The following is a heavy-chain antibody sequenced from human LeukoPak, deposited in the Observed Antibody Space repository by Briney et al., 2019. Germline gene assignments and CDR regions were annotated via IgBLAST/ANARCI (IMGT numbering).Heavy chain of an antibody. V-gene: IGHV4-34*01. CDR2: INHSGST. D-gene: IGHD1-26*01. CDR1: GGSFSGYY. J-gene: IGHJ5*02. Sequence: SETLSLTCAVYGGSFSGYYWSWIRQPPGKGLEWIGEINHSGSTNYNPSLKSRVTISVDTSKNQFSLKLSSVTAADTAVYYCARRRTRSGIRYNWFDPWGQGTLVTVSS. CDR3: ARRRTRSGIRYNWFDP.